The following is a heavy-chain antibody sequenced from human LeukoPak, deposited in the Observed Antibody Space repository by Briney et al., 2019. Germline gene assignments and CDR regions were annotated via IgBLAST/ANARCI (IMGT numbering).Heavy chain of an antibody. V-gene: IGHV3-30-3*01. D-gene: IGHD4-17*01. Sequence: GGSLRLSCVASGLTFTNAWMSWVRQAPGKGLEWVAFISYDGSNKFFADSVKGRFTISRDNSKNTLYLHMNNLRADDTAVFYCSREGGDPSVAFDYWGQGTLVSVSS. J-gene: IGHJ4*02. CDR1: GLTFTNAW. CDR3: SREGGDPSVAFDY. CDR2: ISYDGSNK.